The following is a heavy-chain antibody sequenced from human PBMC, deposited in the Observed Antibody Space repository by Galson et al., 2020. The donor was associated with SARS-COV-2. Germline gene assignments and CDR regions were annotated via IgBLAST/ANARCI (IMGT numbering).Heavy chain of an antibody. J-gene: IGHJ4*02. CDR3: AGVYWARGCFDY. CDR2: IYYSGST. V-gene: IGHV4-59*01. CDR1: GGSISSYY. D-gene: IGHD2-8*01. Sequence: SETLSLTCTVSGGSISSYYWSWIRQPPGKGLEWIGYIYYSGSTNYNPSLKSRVTISVDTSKNQFSLKLSAVTAADTAVDYCAGVYWARGCFDYWGQGTLVNGSS.